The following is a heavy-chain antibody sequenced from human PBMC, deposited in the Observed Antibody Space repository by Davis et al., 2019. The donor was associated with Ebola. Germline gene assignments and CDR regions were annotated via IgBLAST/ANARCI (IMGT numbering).Heavy chain of an antibody. CDR3: AIGYCSGGSSCGMDV. V-gene: IGHV1-2*04. J-gene: IGHJ6*02. Sequence: ASVKVSCKASGYTFTGYYMHWVRQAPGHGLEWMGWINPNSGGTNYAQKFQGWVTMTRDTSISTAYMELSRLRSDDTAVYYCAIGYCSGGSSCGMDVWGQGTTVTVSS. CDR2: INPNSGGT. D-gene: IGHD2-15*01. CDR1: GYTFTGYY.